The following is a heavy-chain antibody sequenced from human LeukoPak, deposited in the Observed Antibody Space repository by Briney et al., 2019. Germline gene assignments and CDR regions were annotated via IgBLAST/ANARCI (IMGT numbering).Heavy chain of an antibody. J-gene: IGHJ2*01. V-gene: IGHV5-51*01. CDR3: ARHTYGGNSFGNNLGWYFDL. Sequence: GESLKISCKGSGYSFSNYRIGWVRQMPGKGLEWMGVIYPGDSQTRYSPSFQGQVTISADRSISTAYLQWSSLKASDTAMYYCARHTYGGNSFGNNLGWYFDLWGRGTLVTVSS. CDR2: IYPGDSQT. D-gene: IGHD4-23*01. CDR1: GYSFSNYR.